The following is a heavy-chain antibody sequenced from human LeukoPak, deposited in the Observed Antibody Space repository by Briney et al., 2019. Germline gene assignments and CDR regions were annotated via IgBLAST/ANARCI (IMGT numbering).Heavy chain of an antibody. CDR2: IKQDGSEK. CDR3: ARDGPRDYGDYYFDY. CDR1: GFTFSSYW. D-gene: IGHD4-17*01. J-gene: IGHJ4*02. V-gene: IGHV3-7*01. Sequence: PGGSLRLSCAASGFTFSSYWMSWVRQAPGKGLEWVANIKQDGSEKYYEDSVKGRFTISRDNAKNSLYLQMNSLRAEDTAVYYCARDGPRDYGDYYFDYWGQGTLVTVSS.